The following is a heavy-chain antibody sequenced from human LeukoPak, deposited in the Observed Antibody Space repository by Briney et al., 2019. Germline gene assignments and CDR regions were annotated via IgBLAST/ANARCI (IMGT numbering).Heavy chain of an antibody. V-gene: IGHV2-70*04. CDR3: ASGSSGYFDY. D-gene: IGHD3-22*01. CDR2: IDWDDDK. CDR1: GFSLSTSGMR. J-gene: IGHJ4*02. Sequence: SGPALVKPTQTLTLTCTFSGFSLSTSGMRVSWIRQPPGKALEWLARIDWDDDKFYSTSLKTRLTISKDTSKNQVVLTVTNMDPVDTATYYCASGSSGYFDYWGQGTLVTVSS.